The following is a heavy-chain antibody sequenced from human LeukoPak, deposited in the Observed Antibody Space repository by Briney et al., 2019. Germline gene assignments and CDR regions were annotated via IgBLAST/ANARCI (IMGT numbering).Heavy chain of an antibody. CDR2: VYYSGTT. CDR3: ARDYYDSRGEAFDI. V-gene: IGHV4-59*11. CDR1: GGSIGSHY. Sequence: PSETLSLTCTVSGGSIGSHYWSWIRQPLGKGLEWIGYVYYSGTTNYNPSLKSRVTISVDTSKNQFSLKLSSVTAADTAVYYCARDYYDSRGEAFDIWGLGTMVTVSS. J-gene: IGHJ3*02. D-gene: IGHD3-22*01.